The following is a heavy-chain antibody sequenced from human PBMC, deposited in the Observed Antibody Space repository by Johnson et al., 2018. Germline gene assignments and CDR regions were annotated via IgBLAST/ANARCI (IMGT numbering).Heavy chain of an antibody. J-gene: IGHJ3*02. CDR3: AFRYCSSTSCYSPGAFDI. Sequence: VQLVETGAEVKKPVSSVKVSCKASGGTFSVNAISLVRQAPGQGLEWLGGICPLFATANYAQKFQGRVTITADESTSTAYMELGSLGSEDTAVYYCAFRYCSSTSCYSPGAFDIWGQGTMVTVSS. CDR2: ICPLFATA. D-gene: IGHD2-2*01. CDR1: GGTFSVNA. V-gene: IGHV1-69*01.